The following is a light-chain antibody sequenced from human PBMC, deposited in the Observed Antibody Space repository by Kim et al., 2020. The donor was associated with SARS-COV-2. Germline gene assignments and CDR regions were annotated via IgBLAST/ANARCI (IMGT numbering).Light chain of an antibody. V-gene: IGLV2-14*01. Sequence: QSALTQPASVSESPGQAITLSCTGSSSDVGHYDYVSWYQQYPGRAPKLIIYDVRVRPSGISNRFSGSKSGNTASLTISGLQAEDEAIYYCYSYSYISATGLFGGGTQLTVL. CDR1: SSDVGHYDY. CDR2: DVR. J-gene: IGLJ3*02. CDR3: YSYSYISATGL.